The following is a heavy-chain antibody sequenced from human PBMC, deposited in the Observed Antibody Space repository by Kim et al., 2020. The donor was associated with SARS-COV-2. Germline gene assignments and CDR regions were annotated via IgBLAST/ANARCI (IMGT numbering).Heavy chain of an antibody. J-gene: IGHJ4*02. Sequence: SETLSLTCTVSGGSVSSGSYYWSWIRQPPGKGLEWIGYIYYSGSTNYNPSLKSRVTISVDTSKNQFSLKLSSVTAADTAVYYCARSGRFRSGVYSSRSTHFDYWGQGTLVTVSS. V-gene: IGHV4-61*01. CDR1: GGSVSSGSYY. CDR2: IYYSGST. CDR3: ARSGRFRSGVYSSRSTHFDY. D-gene: IGHD6-13*01.